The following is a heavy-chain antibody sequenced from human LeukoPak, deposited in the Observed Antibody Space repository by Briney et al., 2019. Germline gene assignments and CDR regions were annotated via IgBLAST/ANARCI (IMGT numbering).Heavy chain of an antibody. D-gene: IGHD3-22*01. V-gene: IGHV4-59*12. J-gene: IGHJ5*02. CDR2: IYYSGST. Sequence: SETLALTCTVSGGSISSYYWSWIRQPPGKGLEWIGYIYYSGSTNYNPSLKSRVTISVDTSKNQFSLKLSSVTAADTAVYYCARGYYYDSSGYPILGWFDPWGQGTLVTVSS. CDR1: GGSISSYY. CDR3: ARGYYYDSSGYPILGWFDP.